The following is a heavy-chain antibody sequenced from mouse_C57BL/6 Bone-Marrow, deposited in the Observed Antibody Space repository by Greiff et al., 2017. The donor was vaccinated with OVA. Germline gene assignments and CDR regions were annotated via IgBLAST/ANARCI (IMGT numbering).Heavy chain of an antibody. CDR3: ARQGAYGSMYFDV. J-gene: IGHJ1*03. V-gene: IGHV1-18*01. CDR2: INPNNGGT. CDR1: GYTFTDYN. D-gene: IGHD1-1*01. Sequence: VQLKESGPELVKPGASVKIPCKASGYTFTDYNMDWVKQSHGKSLEWIGDINPNNGGTIYNQKFKGKATLTVDKSSSTAYMELRSLTSEDTAVYYCARQGAYGSMYFDVWGTGTTVTVSS.